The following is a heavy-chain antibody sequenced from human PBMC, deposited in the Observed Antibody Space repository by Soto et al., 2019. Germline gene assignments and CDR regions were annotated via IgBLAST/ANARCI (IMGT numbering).Heavy chain of an antibody. CDR2: ISWNSGSI. CDR1: GFTFDDYA. CDR3: AKDIAKEYSSSRGGFDP. Sequence: EVQLVESGGGLVQPGRSLRLSCAASGFTFDDYAMHWVRQAPGKGLEWVSGISWNSGSIGYADSVKGRFTISRDNAKNSLYLQMNSLRAEDTALYYCAKDIAKEYSSSRGGFDPWGQGTLVTVSS. D-gene: IGHD6-6*01. J-gene: IGHJ5*02. V-gene: IGHV3-9*01.